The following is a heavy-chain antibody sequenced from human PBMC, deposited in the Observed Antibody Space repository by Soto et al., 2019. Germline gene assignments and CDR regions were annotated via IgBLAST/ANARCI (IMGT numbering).Heavy chain of an antibody. CDR1: GGTFSSYS. J-gene: IGHJ4*02. Sequence: QVQLVQSGAEVKKPGSSVKVSCKASGGTFSSYSINWVRQAPGQGLEWMGEIIPIFGTANYAQKFPGRVTITADEATSTAYMELSILRSEDTAVYYCSRAGGRHSGGIDNWGQGTLVTVSS. CDR3: SRAGGRHSGGIDN. CDR2: IIPIFGTA. V-gene: IGHV1-69*01. D-gene: IGHD1-26*01.